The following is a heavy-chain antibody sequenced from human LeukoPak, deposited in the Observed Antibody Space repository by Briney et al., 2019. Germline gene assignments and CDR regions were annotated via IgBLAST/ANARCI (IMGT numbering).Heavy chain of an antibody. CDR1: GFTFSTYS. CDR2: ISSSSSTI. V-gene: IGHV3-48*02. J-gene: IGHJ6*02. Sequence: GGSLRLSCAASGFTFSTYSMNWVRQAPGKGLEWVSYISSSSSTIYYADSVKGRFTISRDNAKNSLYLQMNSLRDEDTAVYYCARDRGITGTTRTAHYYGMGVWGQGTTVTVSS. CDR3: ARDRGITGTTRTAHYYGMGV. D-gene: IGHD1-7*01.